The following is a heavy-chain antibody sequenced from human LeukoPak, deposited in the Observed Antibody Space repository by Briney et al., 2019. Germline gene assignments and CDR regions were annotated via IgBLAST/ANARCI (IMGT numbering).Heavy chain of an antibody. J-gene: IGHJ4*02. V-gene: IGHV4-61*02. CDR1: GGSISSGSYY. CDR3: ARDHARYYGSGSSYYFDY. CDR2: IYSSGST. D-gene: IGHD3-10*01. Sequence: SETLSLTCTVSGGSISSGSYYWSWIRQPAGKGLEWIGRIYSSGSTNYNPSLKSRVTISLDTSKNQFSLKLSSVTAADTAVYYCARDHARYYGSGSSYYFDYWGQGTLVTVSS.